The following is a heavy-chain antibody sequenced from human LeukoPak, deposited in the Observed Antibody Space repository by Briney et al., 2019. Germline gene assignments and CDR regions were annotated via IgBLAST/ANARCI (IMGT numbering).Heavy chain of an antibody. D-gene: IGHD3-22*01. Sequence: GGSLRLSCAASGFTFSSYAMSWVRQAPGKGLEWVSAISGSGGSTYYADSVKGRFTISRDNSKNTLYLQMNSLRAEDTAVYYCARVHNYYDSSGYEINWFDPWGQGTLVTVSS. J-gene: IGHJ5*02. CDR1: GFTFSSYA. V-gene: IGHV3-23*01. CDR2: ISGSGGST. CDR3: ARVHNYYDSSGYEINWFDP.